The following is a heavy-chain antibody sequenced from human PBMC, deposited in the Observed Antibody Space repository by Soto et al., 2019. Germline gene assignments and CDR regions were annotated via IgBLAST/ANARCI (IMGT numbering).Heavy chain of an antibody. Sequence: SETLSLTCTVSGGSISSSSSSWGWIRQPPGKGLEWLGIISYSGSTYYSPSLKSRVTISVDASKNLFSLKLSSVTAADTAVYYCARTYVTDVVVVPASKDYMDVWGKGITVTVSS. CDR1: GGSISSSSSS. CDR3: ARTYVTDVVVVPASKDYMDV. CDR2: ISYSGST. J-gene: IGHJ6*03. V-gene: IGHV4-39*01. D-gene: IGHD2-2*01.